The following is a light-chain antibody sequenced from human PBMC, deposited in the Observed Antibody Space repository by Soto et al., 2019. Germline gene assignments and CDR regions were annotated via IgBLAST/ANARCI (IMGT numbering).Light chain of an antibody. J-gene: IGKJ1*01. CDR3: QQYDSYAWT. CDR1: QTISSW. Sequence: DIHMTQSPSTLSLSVGDTVTITFRASQTISSWLAWYQQKPGKAPKLLIYKASTLKSGVPSRFSGIGSGTEFTLTITSLQPDDFATYYCQQYDSYAWTFGQGTKVDIK. CDR2: KAS. V-gene: IGKV1-5*03.